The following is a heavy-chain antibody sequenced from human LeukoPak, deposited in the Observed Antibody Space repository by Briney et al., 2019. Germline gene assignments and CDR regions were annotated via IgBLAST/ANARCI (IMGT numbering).Heavy chain of an antibody. V-gene: IGHV3-74*01. Sequence: GGSLRLSCAASGFTFSSYWMRWVRQAPGKGLVWVSRINSDGSSTSYADSVKGRFTFSRDNAKNTVYLQMNSLRAEDTAVYYCARDYDLWSGYLGYWGQGTLVTVSS. D-gene: IGHD3-3*01. CDR3: ARDYDLWSGYLGY. CDR1: GFTFSSYW. CDR2: INSDGSST. J-gene: IGHJ4*02.